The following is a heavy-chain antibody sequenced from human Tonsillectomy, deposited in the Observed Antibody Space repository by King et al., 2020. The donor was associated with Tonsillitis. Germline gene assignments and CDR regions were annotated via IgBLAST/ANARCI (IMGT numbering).Heavy chain of an antibody. CDR1: GYTFTSYY. CDR3: ARCGATPRGVPNYYFDY. CDR2: INPSGGST. D-gene: IGHD1-26*01. Sequence: QLVQSGAEVKKPGASVKVSCKASGYTFTSYYMHWVRQAPGQGLEWMGIINPSGGSTSYAQKFQGRVTMTRDTSTSPVYMELSSLRSEDTAVYYCARCGATPRGVPNYYFDYWGQGTLVTVSS. V-gene: IGHV1-46*03. J-gene: IGHJ4*02.